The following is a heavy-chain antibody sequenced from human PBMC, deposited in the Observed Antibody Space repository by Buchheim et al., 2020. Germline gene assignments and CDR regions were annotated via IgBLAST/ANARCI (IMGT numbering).Heavy chain of an antibody. Sequence: EVHLVESGGGLVQPGGSLRLSCATSGFPFNVFWMSWVRQSPGKGLEWLANIKQDGTETYYVDSVRGRFTISRDNANNSLFLQIENLRVEDTAVYYCARVASAYFDYWGQG. CDR2: IKQDGTET. V-gene: IGHV3-7*01. CDR3: ARVASAYFDY. CDR1: GFPFNVFW. J-gene: IGHJ4*02.